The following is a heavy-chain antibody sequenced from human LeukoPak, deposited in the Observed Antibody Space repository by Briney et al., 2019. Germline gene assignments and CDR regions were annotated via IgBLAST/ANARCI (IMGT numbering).Heavy chain of an antibody. CDR1: GGTFSSYA. CDR3: ARIPPRVPAATSYYYYGMDV. D-gene: IGHD2-2*01. J-gene: IGHJ6*01. V-gene: IGHV1-69*04. Sequence: SVKVSCKASGGTFSSYAISWVRQAPGQGLEWMGRIIPIFSIANYAQKFQGRVTITADKSTSTAYMELSSLRSEDTAVYYCARIPPRVPAATSYYYYGMDVWGQGTTVTVSS. CDR2: IIPIFSIA.